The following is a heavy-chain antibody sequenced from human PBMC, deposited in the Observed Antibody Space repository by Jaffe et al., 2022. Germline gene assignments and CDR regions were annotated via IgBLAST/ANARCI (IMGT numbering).Heavy chain of an antibody. CDR3: ARGLLPLWFRERVELEFWFDP. CDR2: IYYSGST. D-gene: IGHD3-10*01. CDR1: GGSISSYY. Sequence: QVQLQESGPGLVKPSETLSLTCTVSGGSISSYYWSWIRQPPGKGLEWIGYIYYSGSTNYNPSLKSRVTISVDTSKNQFSLKLSSVTAADTAVYYCARGLLPLWFRERVELEFWFDPWGQGTLVTVSS. V-gene: IGHV4-59*01. J-gene: IGHJ5*02.